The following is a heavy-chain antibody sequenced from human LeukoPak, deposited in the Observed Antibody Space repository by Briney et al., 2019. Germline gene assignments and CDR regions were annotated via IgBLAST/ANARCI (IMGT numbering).Heavy chain of an antibody. Sequence: GASVTVSCTASGFTFTSSAVQWVRQARGQRLERIGWIVVGSGNTNYAQKFQERVTITRDMSTSTAYMELSSLRSEDTAVYYCAAGAVPAARYYMDVWGKGTTVTVSS. J-gene: IGHJ6*03. D-gene: IGHD2-2*01. V-gene: IGHV1-58*01. CDR2: IVVGSGNT. CDR3: AAGAVPAARYYMDV. CDR1: GFTFTSSA.